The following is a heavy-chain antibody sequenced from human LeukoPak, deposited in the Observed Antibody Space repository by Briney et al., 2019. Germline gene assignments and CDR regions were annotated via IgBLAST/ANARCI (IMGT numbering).Heavy chain of an antibody. CDR1: GYTFTDYY. V-gene: IGHV1-69-2*01. CDR2: VDPEDGET. Sequence: GATVKISCKASGYTFTDYYIHWVQQAPGKGLEWMGRVDPEDGETIYAEKFQGRVIINADTSTDTAYMEPSSLRAEDTAVYYCAKDLGDIVVVPADYYFDYWGQGTLVTVSS. D-gene: IGHD2-2*01. J-gene: IGHJ4*02. CDR3: AKDLGDIVVVPADYYFDY.